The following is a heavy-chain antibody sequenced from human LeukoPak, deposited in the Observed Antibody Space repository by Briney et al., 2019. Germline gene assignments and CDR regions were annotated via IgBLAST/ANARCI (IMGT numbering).Heavy chain of an antibody. V-gene: IGHV4-34*01. CDR2: INYSGIT. CDR3: ARGPRGSGSYYKY. D-gene: IGHD3-10*01. Sequence: SETLSLTCAVYGGSFSNYYWRWIRQSPGKGLECIGEINYSGITNYNPSLKSRVTISVDTSKNQFSLNLSSVTAADTAVYYCARGPRGSGSYYKYWSQGTLVTVSS. J-gene: IGHJ4*02. CDR1: GGSFSNYY.